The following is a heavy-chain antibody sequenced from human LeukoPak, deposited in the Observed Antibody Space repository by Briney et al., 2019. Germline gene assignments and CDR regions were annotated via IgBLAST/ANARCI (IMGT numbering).Heavy chain of an antibody. CDR3: ARDRSRFGESDAFDI. CDR2: ISYDGSNK. V-gene: IGHV3-30-3*01. D-gene: IGHD3-10*01. CDR1: GFTFSSYA. J-gene: IGHJ3*02. Sequence: GGSLRLSCAASGFTFSSYAMHWVRQAPGKGLEWVAVISYDGSNKYYADSVKGRFTISRDNAKNSLYLQMNSLRAEDTAVYYCARDRSRFGESDAFDIWGQGTMVTVSS.